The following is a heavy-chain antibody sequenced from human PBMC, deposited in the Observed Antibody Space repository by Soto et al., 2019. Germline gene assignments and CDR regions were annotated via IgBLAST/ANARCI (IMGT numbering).Heavy chain of an antibody. V-gene: IGHV3-64*02. CDR1: GFTFSSYA. CDR3: ARGGDIYCSGGSCYADDAFAI. Sequence: EVQLVESGEGLVQPGGSLRLSCAASGFTFSSYAMHWVRQAPGKGLEYVSAISSNGGSTYYADSVKGRFTISRDNSKNMLYLQLGSLRAEEMAVYYCARGGDIYCSGGSCYADDAFAIWGQGTMVTVSS. J-gene: IGHJ3*02. D-gene: IGHD2-15*01. CDR2: ISSNGGST.